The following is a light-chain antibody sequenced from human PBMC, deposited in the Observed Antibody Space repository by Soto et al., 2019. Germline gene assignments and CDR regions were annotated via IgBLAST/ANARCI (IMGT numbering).Light chain of an antibody. CDR1: QTISSW. CDR2: KAS. Sequence: DIQMTQSPSTLSGSVGDRVTITCRASQTISSWLAWYQQKPGKAPKLLIYKASTLKSGVPSRFSGSGSGAEFTLTIGSLQPDDFATYYCQHYNSYSEAFGQGTKV. V-gene: IGKV1-5*03. CDR3: QHYNSYSEA. J-gene: IGKJ1*01.